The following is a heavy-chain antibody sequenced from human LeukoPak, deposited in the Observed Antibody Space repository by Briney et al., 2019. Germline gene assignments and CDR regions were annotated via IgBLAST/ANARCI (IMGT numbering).Heavy chain of an antibody. J-gene: IGHJ4*02. CDR2: TLNDEGKQ. CDR3: ARDGPGKEDFDY. V-gene: IGHV3-30*04. Sequence: GVSLRLSCAASALTGTTYAGQRVRRAPGKGRETGAVTLNDEGKQYYADSVKGRFTFPRDIPKNTVYPQMNSLRTEDTAVYYCARDGPGKEDFDYWGQGTLVSVSS. CDR1: ALTGTTYA. D-gene: IGHD1-14*01.